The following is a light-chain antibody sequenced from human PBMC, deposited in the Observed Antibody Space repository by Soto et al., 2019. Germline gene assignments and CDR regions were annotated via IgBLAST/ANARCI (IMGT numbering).Light chain of an antibody. CDR1: QSISTW. CDR2: KAS. Sequence: DIQMTQSPSTLSASVGDRVTITCRASQSISTWLAWYQQKAGKAPKLLIYKASILESGVPSRFNGSGSGTEFTLTISSLQPDDFATDYCQQYNTYWTFGQGTKVEIK. J-gene: IGKJ1*01. V-gene: IGKV1-5*03. CDR3: QQYNTYWT.